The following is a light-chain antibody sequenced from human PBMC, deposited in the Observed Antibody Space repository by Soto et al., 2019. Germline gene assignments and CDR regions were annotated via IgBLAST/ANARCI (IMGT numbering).Light chain of an antibody. CDR1: SSDIGGYDF. Sequence: QSALTQPASVSGSPGQSITISCTGTSSDIGGYDFVSWYQHHPGKAPKLLIYDVNNRPSGLSTRFSGSKSGNTASLTISGLQTEDEADYHCSSYTSSHTRVFGTGTKLTVL. J-gene: IGLJ1*01. CDR3: SSYTSSHTRV. CDR2: DVN. V-gene: IGLV2-14*01.